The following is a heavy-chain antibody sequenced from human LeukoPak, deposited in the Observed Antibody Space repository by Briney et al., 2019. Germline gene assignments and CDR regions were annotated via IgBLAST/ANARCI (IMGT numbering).Heavy chain of an antibody. CDR1: GGSFSGHY. J-gene: IGHJ4*02. CDR2: STHSGIT. Sequence: SETLSLTCAVYGGSFSGHYWTWIRQPPGKGLEWIGESTHSGITNYNPSLKSRVTISVDTSKNQFSLKLTSVTAADTAVYHCARGRTGAAALDFWGPGTLVTVSS. CDR3: ARGRTGAAALDF. D-gene: IGHD2-2*01. V-gene: IGHV4-34*01.